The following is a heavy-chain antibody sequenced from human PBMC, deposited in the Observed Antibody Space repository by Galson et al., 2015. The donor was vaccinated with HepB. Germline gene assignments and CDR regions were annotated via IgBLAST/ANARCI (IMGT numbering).Heavy chain of an antibody. Sequence: SLRLSCAASGFTLKTSWMHWVRQAPGKGLVWVSRCNGDGSSTSYADSVRGRFTISRDNAKKMLYLQMNSLRAEDTAVYFCARGWYHFDNWGQGTLVTVSS. V-gene: IGHV3-74*01. CDR1: GFTLKTSW. CDR3: ARGWYHFDN. D-gene: IGHD6-13*01. CDR2: CNGDGSST. J-gene: IGHJ4*03.